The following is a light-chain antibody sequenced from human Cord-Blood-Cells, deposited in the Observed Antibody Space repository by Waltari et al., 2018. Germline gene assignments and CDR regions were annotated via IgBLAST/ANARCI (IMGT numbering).Light chain of an antibody. CDR3: QVWDSSSDHV. J-gene: IGLJ1*01. CDR1: NIGRKS. V-gene: IGLV3-21*04. CDR2: YDS. Sequence: SYVLTQPPSVSVAPGKTARITCGGNNIGRKSVHWYQQKPGQAPVLVIYYDSDRPSGIPERFSGSNSGNTATLTISRVEAGDEADYYCQVWDSSSDHVFGTGTKVTVL.